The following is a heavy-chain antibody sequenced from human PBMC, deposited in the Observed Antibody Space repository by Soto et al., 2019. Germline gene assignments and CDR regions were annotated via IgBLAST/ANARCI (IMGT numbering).Heavy chain of an antibody. D-gene: IGHD2-2*01. J-gene: IGHJ6*02. CDR2: ISAYNGNT. V-gene: IGHV1-18*01. CDR1: GYTFTSYG. Sequence: ASVKVSCKASGYTFTSYGISWVRQAPGQGLEWVGWISAYNGNTNYAQKLQGRVTMTTDTSTSTAYMELRSLRSDDTAVYYCARDRVPAATDYYYGMDVWGQGTTVTVSS. CDR3: ARDRVPAATDYYYGMDV.